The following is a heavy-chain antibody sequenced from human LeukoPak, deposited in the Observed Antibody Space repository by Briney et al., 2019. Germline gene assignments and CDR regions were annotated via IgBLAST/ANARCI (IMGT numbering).Heavy chain of an antibody. D-gene: IGHD3-22*01. Sequence: SETLSLTCTVSGGSISSYYWSWIRQPPGKGLEWIGEINHSGSTNYNPSLKSRVTISVDTSKNQFSLKLSSVTAADTAVYYCASTKMIVVVCCAFDIWGQGTMVTVSS. CDR1: GGSISSYY. J-gene: IGHJ3*02. V-gene: IGHV4-34*01. CDR2: INHSGST. CDR3: ASTKMIVVVCCAFDI.